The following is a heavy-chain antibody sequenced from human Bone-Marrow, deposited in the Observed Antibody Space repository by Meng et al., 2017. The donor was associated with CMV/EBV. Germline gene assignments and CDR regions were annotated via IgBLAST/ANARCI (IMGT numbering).Heavy chain of an antibody. V-gene: IGHV1-69*02. CDR3: ARFGSRVYGGYSYGTRYYYYYGMDV. J-gene: IGHJ6*02. CDR1: GGTFSSYT. CDR2: IIPILGIV. D-gene: IGHD5-18*01. Sequence: SVKVSCKASGGTFSSYTISWVRQAPGQGLEWMGRIIPILGIVNYAQKFQGRVTITADKSTSTAYMELSSLRSDDTAVYYCARFGSRVYGGYSYGTRYYYYYGMDVWGQGTTVTVSS.